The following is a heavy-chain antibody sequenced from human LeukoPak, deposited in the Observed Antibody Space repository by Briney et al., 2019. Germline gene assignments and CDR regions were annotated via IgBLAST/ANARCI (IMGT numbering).Heavy chain of an antibody. CDR3: TTSGDIVVVAGAGYYYYYMDV. Sequence: GGSLRLSCAASGFTFSGSAMHWVRQASGKGLEWVGRIRSKANSCATAYAASVKGRFTISRDDSKNTAYLQMNSLKTEDTAVYYCTTSGDIVVVAGAGYYYYYMDVWGKGTTVTVSS. CDR2: IRSKANSCAT. D-gene: IGHD2-15*01. J-gene: IGHJ6*03. CDR1: GFTFSGSA. V-gene: IGHV3-73*01.